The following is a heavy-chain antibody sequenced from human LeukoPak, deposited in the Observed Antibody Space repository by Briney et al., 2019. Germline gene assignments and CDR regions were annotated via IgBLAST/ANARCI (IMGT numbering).Heavy chain of an antibody. J-gene: IGHJ4*02. V-gene: IGHV3-53*01. Sequence: TGGSLRLSCAASGFTVSSNYMSWVRQAPGKGLEWVSVIYSGGSTYYADSVKGRFTISRDNYKNTLYLQMNSLRAEDTAVYYCARDISLSDGYWGQGTLVTVSS. CDR2: IYSGGST. CDR1: GFTVSSNY. CDR3: ARDISLSDGY.